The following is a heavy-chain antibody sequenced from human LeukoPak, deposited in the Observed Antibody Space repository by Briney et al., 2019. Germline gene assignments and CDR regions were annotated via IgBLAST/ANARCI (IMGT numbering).Heavy chain of an antibody. V-gene: IGHV3-7*01. J-gene: IGHJ4*02. CDR1: GFTFSSYW. Sequence: GGSLRLSCAASGFTFSSYWMNWVRQVPGKGLEWVANIKQDESEKYYVDSVKGRFTISRDNAKNSLYLQMNSLRAEDTAVYYCARSGSKSIAARRVGATPLWYWGQGTLVTVSS. CDR2: IKQDESEK. CDR3: ARSGSKSIAARRVGATPLWY. D-gene: IGHD6-6*01.